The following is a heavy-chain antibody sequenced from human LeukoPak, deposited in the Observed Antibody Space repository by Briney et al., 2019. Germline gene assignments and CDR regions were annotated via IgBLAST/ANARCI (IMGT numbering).Heavy chain of an antibody. D-gene: IGHD5-24*01. CDR1: GFTFSSYA. CDR3: AKSQTPDGDGLDY. J-gene: IGHJ4*02. Sequence: PGGSLRLSCAASGFTFSSYAMHWVRQAPGKGLEWVAFIRYAESNKYYADSVKGRFTISRDNSKNTLYLQMNSLRAEDTAVYYCAKSQTPDGDGLDYWGQGTLVTVSS. V-gene: IGHV3-30*02. CDR2: IRYAESNK.